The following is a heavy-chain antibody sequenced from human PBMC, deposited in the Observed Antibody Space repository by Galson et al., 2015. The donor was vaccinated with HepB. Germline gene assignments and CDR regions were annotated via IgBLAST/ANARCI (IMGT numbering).Heavy chain of an antibody. CDR3: TRRGDWNYYYYYMDV. CDR1: GFTFSGSA. D-gene: IGHD3-16*01. V-gene: IGHV3-73*01. Sequence: SLRLSCAASGFTFSGSAMHWVRQASGKGLEWVGRIRSKANSYATAYAASVKGRFTISRDDSKNTAYLQMNSLKTEDTAVYHCTRRGDWNYYYYYMDVWGKGTTVTVSS. CDR2: IRSKANSYAT. J-gene: IGHJ6*03.